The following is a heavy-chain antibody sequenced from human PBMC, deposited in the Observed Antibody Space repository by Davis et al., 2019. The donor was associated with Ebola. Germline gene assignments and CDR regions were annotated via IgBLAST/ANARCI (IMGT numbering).Heavy chain of an antibody. CDR3: AQSKEDILVLSVTVDHYGMDV. CDR2: VIPILGTA. Sequence: AASVKVSCKASGVTLTSYSINWVRQAPGQGLEWIGGVIPILGTAQNAQEFQGRVTITADKSTSKVHMELRRLRFEDTAVYYCAQSKEDILVLSVTVDHYGMDVWGQGTTVTVS. CDR1: GVTLTSYS. D-gene: IGHD4-23*01. J-gene: IGHJ6*02. V-gene: IGHV1-69*08.